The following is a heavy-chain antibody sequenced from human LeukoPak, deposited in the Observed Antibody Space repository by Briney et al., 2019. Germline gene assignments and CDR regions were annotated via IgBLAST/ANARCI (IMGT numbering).Heavy chain of an antibody. J-gene: IGHJ3*02. V-gene: IGHV4-39*07. CDR3: ARDWNPGGAFDI. CDR1: GGSISSSSYY. D-gene: IGHD1-1*01. CDR2: IYYSGST. Sequence: SETLSLTCTVSGGSISSSSYYWGWIRQPPGKGLEWIGSIYYSGSTYYNPSLKSRVTISVDTSKNQFSLKLSSVTAADTAVYYCARDWNPGGAFDIWGQGTTVTVSS.